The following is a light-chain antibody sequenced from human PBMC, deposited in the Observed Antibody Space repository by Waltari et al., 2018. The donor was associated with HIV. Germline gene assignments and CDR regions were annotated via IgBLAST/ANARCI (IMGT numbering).Light chain of an antibody. V-gene: IGLV3-19*01. CDR1: TLRNYY. Sequence: SSDLTQDPAVSVALGETVRITCRGDTLRNYYAAWYQQKPGQAPILVIYDSSSRPSGIPVRFYGCTSGPTASLTITGAKAEDEADYYCNTRGSSGTSYVFGPGTYVTVL. J-gene: IGLJ1*01. CDR3: NTRGSSGTSYV. CDR2: DSS.